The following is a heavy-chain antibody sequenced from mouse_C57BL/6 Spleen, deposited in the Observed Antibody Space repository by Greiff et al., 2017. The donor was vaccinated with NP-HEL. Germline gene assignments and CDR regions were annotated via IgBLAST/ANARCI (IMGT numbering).Heavy chain of an antibody. Sequence: QVQLQQPGAELVKPGASVKLSCKASGYTFTSYWMQWVKQRPGQGLEWIGEIDPSDSYTNYNQKFKGKATLTVDTSSSTAYMQLSRLTSEDSAVYYCSRLGDYSNSGFAYWGQGTLVTVSA. CDR3: SRLGDYSNSGFAY. V-gene: IGHV1-50*01. CDR1: GYTFTSYW. D-gene: IGHD2-5*01. J-gene: IGHJ3*01. CDR2: IDPSDSYT.